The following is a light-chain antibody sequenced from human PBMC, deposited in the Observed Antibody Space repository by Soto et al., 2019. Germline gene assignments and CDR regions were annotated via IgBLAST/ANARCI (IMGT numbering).Light chain of an antibody. CDR2: DVS. V-gene: IGKV1-5*01. CDR1: QGISRW. CDR3: QQYNTFLT. Sequence: IQMTQSPSSVSASVGDRVSITCRASQGISRWLAWYQQKPGKAPKLLIYDVSNLESGVPLRFSGSVYGTEFALTISSLQPDDVATYYCQQYNTFLTFGQGTKVEIK. J-gene: IGKJ1*01.